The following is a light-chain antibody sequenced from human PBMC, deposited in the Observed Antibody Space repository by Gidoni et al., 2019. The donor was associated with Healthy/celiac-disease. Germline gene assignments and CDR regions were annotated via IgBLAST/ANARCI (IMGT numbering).Light chain of an antibody. J-gene: IGKJ2*04. Sequence: VLTPSPATLSLSPGEGTTLSCRASQSVSSYLAWYQQKPGQAPRLLIYDASNRATGIPARFSGSGSGTDFTLTISSLEPEDFAVYYCQQRSNWHPCSFXQXTKLEIK. CDR2: DAS. CDR1: QSVSSY. CDR3: QQRSNWHPCS. V-gene: IGKV3-11*01.